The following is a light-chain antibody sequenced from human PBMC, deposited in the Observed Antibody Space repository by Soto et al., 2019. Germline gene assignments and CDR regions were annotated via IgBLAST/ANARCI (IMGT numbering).Light chain of an antibody. J-gene: IGKJ4*01. Sequence: AIRMTQSPSSFSASTGDRVTITCRASQGISSYLAWYQQKPGKAPKLLIYAASTLQGGVPSRFSGSGPGTDFTLTISCLQSEDFATYYCQQYYSYPTFGGGTKVGIK. CDR1: QGISSY. CDR2: AAS. CDR3: QQYYSYPT. V-gene: IGKV1-8*01.